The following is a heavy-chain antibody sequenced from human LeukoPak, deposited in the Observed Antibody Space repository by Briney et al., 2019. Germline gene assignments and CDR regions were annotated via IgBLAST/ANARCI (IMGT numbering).Heavy chain of an antibody. D-gene: IGHD5-18*01. Sequence: QTGGSLRLSCAASGLTFSSCSMNWVRQAPGKGLEWLLHITTTGDTTYCADSVKGRLKISRDNSKNTLYLQMNSLSDEDTAVYYCARGFCYGFLKWGQGTPVTVSS. CDR3: ARGFCYGFLK. V-gene: IGHV3-23*01. CDR2: ITTTGDTT. CDR1: GLTFSSCS. J-gene: IGHJ4*02.